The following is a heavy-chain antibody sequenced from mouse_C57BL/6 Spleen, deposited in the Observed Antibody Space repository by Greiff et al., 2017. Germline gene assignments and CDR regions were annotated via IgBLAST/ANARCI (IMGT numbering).Heavy chain of an antibody. CDR2: IDPSDSET. V-gene: IGHV1-52*01. J-gene: IGHJ1*03. Sequence: VQLQQSGAELVRPGSSVKLSCKASGYTFTSYWMHWVKQRPIQGLEWIGNIDPSDSETHYNQKFKDKATLTVDKSSSTAYMQLSSLTSEDSAVYYGARSGRGYHWYFDVWGTGTTVTVSS. CDR1: GYTFTSYW. D-gene: IGHD1-3*01. CDR3: ARSGRGYHWYFDV.